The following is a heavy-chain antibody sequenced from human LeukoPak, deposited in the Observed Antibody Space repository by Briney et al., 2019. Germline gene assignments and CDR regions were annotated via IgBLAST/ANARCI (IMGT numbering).Heavy chain of an antibody. CDR2: ISSDETNI. CDR3: AKDPYRVVFATGNYLDP. J-gene: IGHJ5*02. CDR1: GFTFSNYG. Sequence: PGRSLRLSCATSGFTFSNYGMHWVRQAPGKGLEWVAVISSDETNIRYGDSVRGRFTVSRDNAKNTVYLQMNSLGADDTAVYYCAKDPYRVVFATGNYLDPWGQGTLVTVSS. V-gene: IGHV3-30*18. D-gene: IGHD2-15*01.